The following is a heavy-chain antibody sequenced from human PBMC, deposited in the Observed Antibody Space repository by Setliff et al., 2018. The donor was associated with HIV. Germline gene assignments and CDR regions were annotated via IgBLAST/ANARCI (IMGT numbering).Heavy chain of an antibody. J-gene: IGHJ4*02. V-gene: IGHV3-48*04. CDR1: GFTFSSYT. Sequence: PGGSLRLSCAASGFTFSSYTMNWVRQAPGKGLEWVSYISSSSNTIYYADSVKGRFTISRDNAKNSLYLQMNSLRAEDTAVYYCASWLVGYCSGGSCPYWGQGTLVTVSS. D-gene: IGHD2-15*01. CDR3: ASWLVGYCSGGSCPY. CDR2: ISSSSNTI.